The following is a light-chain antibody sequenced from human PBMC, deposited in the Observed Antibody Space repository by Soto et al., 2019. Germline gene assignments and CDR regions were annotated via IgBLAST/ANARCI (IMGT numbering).Light chain of an antibody. Sequence: AIQLTQSPSSLSASVGDRVTITCRASQGVSSALAWYQQKPGKAPKLLIYDASSLESGVPSRFSGSGSGTDFTLTISSLQPEDFATYYCQQFNSYPLFGGGTKVDIK. J-gene: IGKJ4*01. CDR2: DAS. CDR3: QQFNSYPL. V-gene: IGKV1-13*02. CDR1: QGVSSA.